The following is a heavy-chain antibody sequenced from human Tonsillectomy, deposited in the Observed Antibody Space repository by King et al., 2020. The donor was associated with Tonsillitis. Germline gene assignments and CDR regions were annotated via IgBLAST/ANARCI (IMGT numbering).Heavy chain of an antibody. D-gene: IGHD2-2*01. CDR2: IYSGGDT. J-gene: IGHJ4*02. Sequence: QLVQSGGALVQPGGSLRLSCAASGFTFSSNYMSWVRQAPGKGLEWVSGIYSGGDTYYADPVKGRFTISRHNSKNTLYLQMNSLRGVDPAVYYCARNHCSSASCYDWGQGTLVSVSS. CDR3: ARNHCSSASCYD. CDR1: GFTFSSNY. V-gene: IGHV3-53*04.